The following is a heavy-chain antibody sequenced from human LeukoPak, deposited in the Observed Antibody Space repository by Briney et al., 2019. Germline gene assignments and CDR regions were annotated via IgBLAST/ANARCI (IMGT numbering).Heavy chain of an antibody. Sequence: GESLKISCKGSGYSFTSYWIGWVRQMPGKGLELMVIIYPCYSDTRYSPSFQGPVTISADTSISTAYLQWSSLKASDTAMYYCARGITMIVASQYDAFDIWGQGKMVTVSS. CDR3: ARGITMIVASQYDAFDI. D-gene: IGHD3-22*01. V-gene: IGHV5-51*01. J-gene: IGHJ3*02. CDR1: GYSFTSYW. CDR2: IYPCYSDT.